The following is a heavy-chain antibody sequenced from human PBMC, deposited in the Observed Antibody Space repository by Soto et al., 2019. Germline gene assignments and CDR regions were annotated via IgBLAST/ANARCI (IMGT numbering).Heavy chain of an antibody. D-gene: IGHD3-16*02. Sequence: QVQLQESGPGLVKPSQTLSLTCTVSGGSISSGGYYWSWIRQHPGKGLEWIGYIYDSGNPYYNPSLKSRVTISIDTSKNQFSLKLKSATAADTAVYYCARDLRLVIHWFDPWGQGTLVTVSS. CDR1: GGSISSGGYY. CDR3: ARDLRLVIHWFDP. V-gene: IGHV4-31*03. J-gene: IGHJ5*02. CDR2: IYDSGNP.